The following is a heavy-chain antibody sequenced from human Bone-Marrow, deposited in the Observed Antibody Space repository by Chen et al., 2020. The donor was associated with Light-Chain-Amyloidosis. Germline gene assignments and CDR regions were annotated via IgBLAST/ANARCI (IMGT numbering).Heavy chain of an antibody. CDR1: GFTFSSYW. CDR2: IKQDGSEK. CDR3: ARDGPSGSTYYFDY. Sequence: EVQLAESGGGLVQPGGSLRLSCAASGFTFSSYWMSWVRQAPGKGLEWVANIKQDGSEKYYVDSVKGRFTISRDNAKNSLYLQMNSLRAEDTAVYYCARDGPSGSTYYFDYWCQGTLVTVSS. J-gene: IGHJ4*02. D-gene: IGHD1-26*01. V-gene: IGHV3-7*03.